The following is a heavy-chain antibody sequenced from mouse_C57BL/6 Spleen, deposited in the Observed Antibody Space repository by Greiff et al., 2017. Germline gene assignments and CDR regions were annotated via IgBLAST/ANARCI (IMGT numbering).Heavy chain of an antibody. CDR3: ARARYGNYEAMDY. Sequence: EVQVVESGPGLVKPSQSLSLTCSVTGYSITSGYYWNWIRQFPGNKLEWMGYISYDGSNNYNPSLKNRISITRDTSKNQFFLKLNSVTTEDTATYYCARARYGNYEAMDYWGQGTSVTVSS. D-gene: IGHD2-1*01. CDR1: GYSITSGYY. J-gene: IGHJ4*01. V-gene: IGHV3-6*01. CDR2: ISYDGSN.